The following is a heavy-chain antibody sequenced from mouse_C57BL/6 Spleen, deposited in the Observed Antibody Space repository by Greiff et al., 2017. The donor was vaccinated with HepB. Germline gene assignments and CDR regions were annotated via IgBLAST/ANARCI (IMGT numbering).Heavy chain of an antibody. CDR3: ARSVPYYSNYFDY. CDR1: GYTFTSYW. CDR2: INPSNGGT. D-gene: IGHD2-5*01. V-gene: IGHV1-53*01. J-gene: IGHJ2*01. Sequence: QVQLKQPGTELVKPGASVKLSCKASGYTFTSYWMHWVKQRPGQGLEWIGNINPSNGGTNYNEKFKSKATLTVDKSSSTAYMQLSSLTSEDSAVYYCARSVPYYSNYFDYWGQGTTLTVSS.